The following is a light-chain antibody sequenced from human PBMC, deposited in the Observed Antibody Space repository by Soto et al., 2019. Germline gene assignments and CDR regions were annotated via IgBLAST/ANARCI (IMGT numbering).Light chain of an antibody. Sequence: ENVLTQSPGTLSLSPGERATLSCRASQSVSSNFLAWYQQKPGQAPRLLIYGASNRATGIPARFSGTGSGTEFTLTISSLQSEDFALYYCQQYNDWPLTFGQGTKVDIK. J-gene: IGKJ1*01. CDR1: QSVSSN. V-gene: IGKV3D-15*01. CDR3: QQYNDWPLT. CDR2: GAS.